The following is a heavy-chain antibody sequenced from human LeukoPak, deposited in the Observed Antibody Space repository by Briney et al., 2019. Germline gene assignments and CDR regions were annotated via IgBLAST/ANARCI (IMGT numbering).Heavy chain of an antibody. Sequence: GASVKVSCKASGYTFTSCYLHWVRQAPGQGLEWMGIINPSGCSTSYAQKFQGRVTMTRDTSTSTVYMELSSLRSEDTAVYYCARRDYYDSSGYNWFDPWGQGTLVTVSS. CDR3: ARRDYYDSSGYNWFDP. V-gene: IGHV1-46*01. J-gene: IGHJ5*02. D-gene: IGHD3-22*01. CDR2: INPSGCST. CDR1: GYTFTSCY.